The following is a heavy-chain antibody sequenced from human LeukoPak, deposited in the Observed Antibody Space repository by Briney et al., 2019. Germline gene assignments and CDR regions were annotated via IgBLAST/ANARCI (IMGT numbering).Heavy chain of an antibody. J-gene: IGHJ4*02. CDR2: IYYSGST. CDR1: GGSISSGSYY. D-gene: IGHD3-10*01. Sequence: SETLSLTCTVSGGSISSGSYYWSWIRQPPGTGLEWIVYIYYSGSTNYNPSLKSRVTMSVDTSKSQFSLKLSSVTAADTALYYCARHHYASGTHTPYYFDFWGQGTLVTVSS. CDR3: ARHHYASGTHTPYYFDF. V-gene: IGHV4-61*01.